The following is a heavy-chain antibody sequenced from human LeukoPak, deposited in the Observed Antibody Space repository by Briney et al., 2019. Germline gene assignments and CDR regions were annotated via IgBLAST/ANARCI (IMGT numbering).Heavy chain of an antibody. CDR2: IYSGGST. V-gene: IGHV3-53*01. CDR1: GFTVSSKY. Sequence: PGRSLRLSCAASGFTVSSKYMSWVRQAPGKGLECVSMIYSGGSTYYADSVKGRFTISRDNSKNTLYLQMNSLRAEDTAVYYCARGASGTTSPDAFDIWGQGTMVTVSS. J-gene: IGHJ3*02. D-gene: IGHD1-1*01. CDR3: ARGASGTTSPDAFDI.